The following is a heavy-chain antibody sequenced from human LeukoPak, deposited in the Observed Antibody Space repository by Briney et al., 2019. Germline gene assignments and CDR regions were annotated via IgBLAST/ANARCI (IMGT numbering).Heavy chain of an antibody. D-gene: IGHD2-2*01. J-gene: IGHJ4*02. CDR1: GYTFNSFD. Sequence: ASVKVSCKTSGYTFNSFDINWVRQATGQGLEWMGWMTPSNGHTGYARKFQGRVTMTRDTSISTAYMELSSLKSEDTALYYCATGRTYQDSTPYAYWGQGTWVTVSS. CDR2: MTPSNGHT. V-gene: IGHV1-8*01. CDR3: ATGRTYQDSTPYAY.